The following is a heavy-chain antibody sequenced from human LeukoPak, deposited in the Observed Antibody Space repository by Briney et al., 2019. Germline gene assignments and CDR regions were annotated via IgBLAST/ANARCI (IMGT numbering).Heavy chain of an antibody. J-gene: IGHJ3*02. V-gene: IGHV4-34*01. CDR3: ARNIVVVPAAIERDDAFDI. Sequence: NPSETLSLTCAVSGWAFSGYYWSWIRQPPGKGLDWIGEINHSGSTNYNPSLKSRVTISVDTSKNQFSLKLSSVTAADTAVYYCARNIVVVPAAIERDDAFDIWGQGTMVTVSS. CDR2: INHSGST. D-gene: IGHD2-2*01. CDR1: GWAFSGYY.